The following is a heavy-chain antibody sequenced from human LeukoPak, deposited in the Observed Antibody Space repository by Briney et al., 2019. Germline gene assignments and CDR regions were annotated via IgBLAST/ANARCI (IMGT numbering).Heavy chain of an antibody. D-gene: IGHD2-2*01. V-gene: IGHV1-2*02. CDR1: GYTFTCCY. CDR3: ANSPSYQPLPVDY. J-gene: IGHJ4*02. Sequence: ASVKVSFKASGYTFTCCYMHWVRQAPGQGLEWMGWINPNSGGTNYAQKFQGRVTMTRDTSISTAYMELSRLRSDDTAVYYCANSPSYQPLPVDYWGQGTLVTVSS. CDR2: INPNSGGT.